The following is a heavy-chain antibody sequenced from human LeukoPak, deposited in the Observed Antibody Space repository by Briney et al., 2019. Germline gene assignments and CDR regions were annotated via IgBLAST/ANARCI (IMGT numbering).Heavy chain of an antibody. V-gene: IGHV1-8*03. Sequence: ASVKVSCKASGYTFTSYDINWVRQAPGQGLEWMGWMNPNSGNTVYAQKFQGRVTITRNTSISTAYMELSSLRSEDTAVYYCARGPDTAMGFDYWGQGTLVTVSS. CDR1: GYTFTSYD. D-gene: IGHD5-18*01. CDR3: ARGPDTAMGFDY. J-gene: IGHJ4*02. CDR2: MNPNSGNT.